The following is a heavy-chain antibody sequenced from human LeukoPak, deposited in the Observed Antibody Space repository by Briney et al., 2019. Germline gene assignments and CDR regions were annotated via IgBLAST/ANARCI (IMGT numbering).Heavy chain of an antibody. D-gene: IGHD3-22*01. V-gene: IGHV4-34*01. J-gene: IGHJ3*02. CDR2: INHSGST. CDR3: ARDWPYYYDGSAYYNAFDI. CDR1: DGSFSDYY. Sequence: SETLSLTCGVYDGSFSDYYWSWIRQPPGKGLEWIGEINHSGSTNYNPSLKSRVTISVDTSKNQFSLNLSSVTAADTALYYCARDWPYYYDGSAYYNAFDIWGQGTMVTVSS.